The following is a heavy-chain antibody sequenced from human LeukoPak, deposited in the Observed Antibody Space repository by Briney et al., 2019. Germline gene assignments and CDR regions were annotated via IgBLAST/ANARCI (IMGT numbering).Heavy chain of an antibody. CDR1: GFTVFSDN. V-gene: IGHV3-66*02. Sequence: QAGGSLRLSCAASGFTVFSDNMSWVRQSPGKGLEWVSVVYSGDDGTNYAESVRGRFTISRDNSKNTVYLQMNSLRVGDTGVYYCAKRSRGYYDYWGQGTLVTVSS. CDR3: AKRSRGYYDY. J-gene: IGHJ4*02. CDR2: VYSGDDGT. D-gene: IGHD2-21*01.